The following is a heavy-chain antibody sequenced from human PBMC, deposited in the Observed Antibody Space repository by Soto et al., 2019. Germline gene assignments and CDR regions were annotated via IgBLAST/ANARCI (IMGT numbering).Heavy chain of an antibody. D-gene: IGHD1-7*01. CDR3: ARRGITGTTNWFAS. CDR2: IIPIFGTA. V-gene: IGHV1-69*01. CDR1: GGTFSSYA. Sequence: QVQLVQSGAELKQPGSSVKVSCNSSGGTFSSYAISWVRQAPGQGREWMGGIIPIFGTANYAQKFQGRVTIDADEPTSKASMGLSSLSCEDTAVYYCARRGITGTTNWFASWGQGALVTVSS. J-gene: IGHJ5*01.